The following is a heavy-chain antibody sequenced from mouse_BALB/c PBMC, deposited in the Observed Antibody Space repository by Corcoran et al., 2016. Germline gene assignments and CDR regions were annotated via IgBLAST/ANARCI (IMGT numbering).Heavy chain of an antibody. CDR1: GYSFTGYY. V-gene: IGHV1-26*01. CDR3: ARNYGYDGAWFAY. J-gene: IGHJ3*01. CDR2: INPYNGAT. Sequence: EVQLQQSGPELVKPGASVKISCKASGYSFTGYYMHWVKQSHVKSLEWIGRINPYNGATSYNQNFKDKASLTVDKSSSTAYMELHSLTSEDSAVYYCARNYGYDGAWFAYWGQGTLVTVSA. D-gene: IGHD2-2*01.